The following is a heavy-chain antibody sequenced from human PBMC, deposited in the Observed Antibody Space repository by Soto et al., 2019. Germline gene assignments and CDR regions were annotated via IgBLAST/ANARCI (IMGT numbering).Heavy chain of an antibody. CDR3: ARDGGYCSPNCYDALDI. CDR1: GFGFGTYW. D-gene: IGHD2-2*03. V-gene: IGHV3-7*01. J-gene: IGHJ3*02. CDR2: IKQDGSVT. Sequence: PGGSLRLSCASSGFGFGTYWMYWVRQAPGKGLEGVANIKQDGSVTNYMDSVRGRFTISRDNAQNLLYLQMSSLRAEDTALYYCARDGGYCSPNCYDALDIWGQGTMVTVSS.